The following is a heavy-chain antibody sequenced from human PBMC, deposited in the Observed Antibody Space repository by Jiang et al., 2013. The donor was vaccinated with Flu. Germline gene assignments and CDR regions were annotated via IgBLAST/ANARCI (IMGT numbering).Heavy chain of an antibody. Sequence: QSGSELGRPGASVKVSCKASGYTFTSYAMNWVRQAPGQGLEWMGWINTNTGNPTYAQGFTGRFVFSLDTSVSTAYLQISSLKAEDTAVYYCAAAVSTNYYYYGMDVWGQGTTVTVSS. CDR2: INTNTGNP. D-gene: IGHD5/OR15-5a*01. J-gene: IGHJ6*02. V-gene: IGHV7-4-1*02. CDR1: GYTFTSYA. CDR3: AAAVSTNYYYYGMDV.